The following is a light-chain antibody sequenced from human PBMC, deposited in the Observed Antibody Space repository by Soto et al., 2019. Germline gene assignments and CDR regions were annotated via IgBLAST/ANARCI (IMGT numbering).Light chain of an antibody. CDR1: QSISSY. V-gene: IGKV1-39*01. CDR2: AAS. CDR3: QQSYSTLT. J-gene: IGKJ4*01. Sequence: DIQMTQSPYFLSASLGDRVTITFRASQSISSYLNWYQQKPGKAPKLLIYAASSLQSGVPSRFSGSGSGTDFTLTISSLQPEDFATYYCQQSYSTLTFGGGTKVDIK.